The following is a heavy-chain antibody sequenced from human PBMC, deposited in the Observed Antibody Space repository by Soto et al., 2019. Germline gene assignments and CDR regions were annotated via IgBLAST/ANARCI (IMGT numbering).Heavy chain of an antibody. D-gene: IGHD1-26*01. Sequence: GGSLRLSCAASGFTFSSYGMHWVRQAPGKGLEWVAVISYDGSNKYYADSVMGRFTISRDNSKNTLYLQMNSLRAEDTAVYYCAKGKSSGGGSYYFYFDYWGQGTLVTVSS. J-gene: IGHJ4*02. CDR3: AKGKSSGGGSYYFYFDY. CDR1: GFTFSSYG. CDR2: ISYDGSNK. V-gene: IGHV3-30*18.